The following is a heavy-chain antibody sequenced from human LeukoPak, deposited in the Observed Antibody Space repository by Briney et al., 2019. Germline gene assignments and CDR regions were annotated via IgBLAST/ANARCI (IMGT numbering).Heavy chain of an antibody. D-gene: IGHD3-3*01. J-gene: IGHJ5*02. Sequence: SETLSLTCTVSGGSISSSSYYWGWIRQPPGKGLEWIGSTYYSGSTYYNPSLKSRVTISVDTSKNQFSLKLSSVTAADTAVYYCATNTIFGVSWFDPWGQGTLVTVSS. CDR1: GGSISSSSYY. CDR2: TYYSGST. CDR3: ATNTIFGVSWFDP. V-gene: IGHV4-39*01.